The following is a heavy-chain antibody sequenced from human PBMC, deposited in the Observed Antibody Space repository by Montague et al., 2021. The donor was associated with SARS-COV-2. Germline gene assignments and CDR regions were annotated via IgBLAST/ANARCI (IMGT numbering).Heavy chain of an antibody. CDR2: TSYSGST. D-gene: IGHD3-16*01. V-gene: IGHV4-59*12. CDR1: GGSTSPYY. J-gene: IGHJ6*02. CDR3: ARSHEYYVSPYYYYAIDV. Sequence: SETLSLTCSVSGGSTSPYYWTWIRQSPGKGLQCIGYTSYSGSTDYNPSLKSRVTISIDTSKNQFSLKLSSVTAADTAVYYCARSHEYYVSPYYYYAIDVWGLGTTVTVSS.